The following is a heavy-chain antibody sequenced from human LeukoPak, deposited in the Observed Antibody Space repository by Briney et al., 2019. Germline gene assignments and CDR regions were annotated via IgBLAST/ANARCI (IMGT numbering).Heavy chain of an antibody. CDR3: AKGALRGYSAPGVFDI. V-gene: IGHV3-23*01. J-gene: IGHJ3*02. D-gene: IGHD6-13*01. CDR1: GFTFHSYA. Sequence: PGGSLRLSCAASGFTFHSYAMTWVRQAPGKGLEWVSTISGSGGTTYYADSLKGRFTISRDNSKSTLYLRMNSLRAGVTAIYYCAKGALRGYSAPGVFDIWGQGTKVTVSS. CDR2: ISGSGGTT.